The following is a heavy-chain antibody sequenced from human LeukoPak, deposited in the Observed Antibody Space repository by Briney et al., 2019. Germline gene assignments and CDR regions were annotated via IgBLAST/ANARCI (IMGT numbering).Heavy chain of an antibody. CDR3: ARYSGNPASFEY. Sequence: PGGSLRLSCAASGFILSSYWMSWVRQAPGKGLEWVANIKWDGSEIHYVDSVKGRFTISRDNAKNSLYLQMNCLRAEDTGVYYCARYSGNPASFEYWGQGARVTVSS. CDR1: GFILSSYW. J-gene: IGHJ4*02. D-gene: IGHD1-26*01. CDR2: IKWDGSEI. V-gene: IGHV3-7*01.